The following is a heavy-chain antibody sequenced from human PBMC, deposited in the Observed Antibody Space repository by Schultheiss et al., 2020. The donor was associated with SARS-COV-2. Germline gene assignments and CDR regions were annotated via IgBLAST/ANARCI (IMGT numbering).Heavy chain of an antibody. Sequence: GESLKISCKGSGYSFTSYWIGWVRQMPGKGLEWMGRIDPSDSYTNYSPSFQGHVTISADKSISTAYLQWSSLKASDTAMYYCATRGYWDIVATTGSDAFDIWGQGTMVTVSS. CDR1: GYSFTSYW. D-gene: IGHD5-12*01. V-gene: IGHV5-10-1*01. CDR2: IDPSDSYT. J-gene: IGHJ3*02. CDR3: ATRGYWDIVATTGSDAFDI.